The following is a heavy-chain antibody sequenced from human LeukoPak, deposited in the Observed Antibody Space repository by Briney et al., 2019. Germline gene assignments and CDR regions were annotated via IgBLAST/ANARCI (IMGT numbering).Heavy chain of an antibody. V-gene: IGHV3-23*01. CDR3: ANDLVTVTIFGVVPNWFDP. CDR1: GITFSSYA. Sequence: GGSLRLSCAASGITFSSYAMSWVRQAPGKGLEWVSAISGSGVSTHYADSVKGRFTISRDNSKNTLYLQMNSLRAEDTAVYYCANDLVTVTIFGVVPNWFDPWGQGTLVTVSS. CDR2: ISGSGVST. J-gene: IGHJ5*02. D-gene: IGHD3-3*01.